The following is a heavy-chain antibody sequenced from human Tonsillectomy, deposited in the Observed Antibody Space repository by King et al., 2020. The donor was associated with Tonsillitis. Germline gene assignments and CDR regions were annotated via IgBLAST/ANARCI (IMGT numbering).Heavy chain of an antibody. CDR2: INSDGSST. CDR3: ASVFAGSRNAFQI. CDR1: GFTFSTYW. J-gene: IGHJ3*02. V-gene: IGHV3-74*01. D-gene: IGHD3-10*02. Sequence: VQLVESGGGLVQPGGSLRLSCAASGFTFSTYWMHWVRQAPGRGLVWVSRINSDGSSTTYADSVKGRFTISRDNAKNTLHLQMNSLRAEDTAVYYCASVFAGSRNAFQIWGQGTM.